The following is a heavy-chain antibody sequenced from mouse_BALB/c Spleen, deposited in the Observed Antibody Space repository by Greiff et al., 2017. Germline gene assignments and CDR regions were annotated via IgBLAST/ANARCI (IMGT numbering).Heavy chain of an antibody. CDR1: GFNIKDTY. J-gene: IGHJ4*01. CDR2: IDPANGNT. D-gene: IGHD2-2*01. V-gene: IGHV14-3*02. CDR3: AREDGYDRVYYAMDY. Sequence: VQLKQSGAELVKPGASVKLSCTASGFNIKDTYMHWVKQRPEQGLEWIGRIDPANGNTKYDPKFQGKATITADTSSNTAYLQLSSLTSEDTAVYYCAREDGYDRVYYAMDYWGQGTSVTVSS.